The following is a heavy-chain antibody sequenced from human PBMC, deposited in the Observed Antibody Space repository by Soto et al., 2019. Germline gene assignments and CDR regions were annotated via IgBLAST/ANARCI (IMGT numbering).Heavy chain of an antibody. V-gene: IGHV4-59*08. CDR1: GGSISSYY. CDR3: ATPPGVPAAMRAFDI. J-gene: IGHJ3*02. Sequence: PSETLSLTCTVSGGSISSYYWSWIRQPPGKGLEWIGYIYYSGSTNYNPSLKSRVTISVDTSKNQFSLKLSSVTAADTAVYYCATPPGVPAAMRAFDIWGQGTMVTVSS. D-gene: IGHD2-2*01. CDR2: IYYSGST.